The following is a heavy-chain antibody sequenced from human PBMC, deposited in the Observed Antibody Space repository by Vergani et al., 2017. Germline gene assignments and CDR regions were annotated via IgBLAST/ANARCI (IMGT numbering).Heavy chain of an antibody. J-gene: IGHJ4*02. CDR3: ARGILTGYSRPYYFDY. Sequence: QVQLQESGPGLVKPSETLSLTCTVSGGSVSSGSYYWSWIRQPPGKGLEWIGYIYYSGSTNYNPSLKSRVTISVDTSKNQFSLKLSSVTAADTAVYYCARGILTGYSRPYYFDYWGQGTLVTVSS. CDR2: IYYSGST. D-gene: IGHD3-9*01. V-gene: IGHV4-61*01. CDR1: GGSVSSGSYY.